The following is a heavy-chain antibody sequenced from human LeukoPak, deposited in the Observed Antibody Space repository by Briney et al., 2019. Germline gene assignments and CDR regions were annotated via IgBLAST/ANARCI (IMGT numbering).Heavy chain of an antibody. CDR3: ARDEYYYDSSGPPGSY. V-gene: IGHV3-23*01. CDR1: GFTFSSYA. J-gene: IGHJ4*02. CDR2: ISSGGST. D-gene: IGHD3-22*01. Sequence: GGSLRLSCAASGFTFSSYALSWVRQAPGKGLEWVSGISSGGSTYYADSVKGRFTISRDNSKNTLFLQMNSLRAEDTAVYYCARDEYYYDSSGPPGSYWGQGTLVTVSS.